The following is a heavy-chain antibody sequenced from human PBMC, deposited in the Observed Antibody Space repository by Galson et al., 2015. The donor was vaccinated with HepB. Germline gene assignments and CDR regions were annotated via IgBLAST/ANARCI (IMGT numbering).Heavy chain of an antibody. J-gene: IGHJ5*02. Sequence: SVKVSCKASGGTFSSYAISWVRQAPGQGLEWMGGIIPIFGTANYAQKFQGRVTITADESTSTAYMELSSLRSEDTAVYYCAKGGHLGDILTGSWFDPWGQGTLVTVSS. CDR3: AKGGHLGDILTGSWFDP. D-gene: IGHD3-9*01. CDR1: GGTFSSYA. CDR2: IIPIFGTA. V-gene: IGHV1-69*13.